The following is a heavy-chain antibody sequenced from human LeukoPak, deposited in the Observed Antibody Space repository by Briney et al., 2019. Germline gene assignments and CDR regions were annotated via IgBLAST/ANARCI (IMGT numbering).Heavy chain of an antibody. CDR2: IYSGDRT. Sequence: GGSLRLSCAASGFTVSSNYMTWVRQAPGKGLEWVSIIYSGDRTHYADPLKGRFTISRDNSENTLYLQMNSLRAEDTAVYYCVKESTSSGYYYAPDYWGQGTLVTVS. CDR1: GFTVSSNY. V-gene: IGHV3-53*01. J-gene: IGHJ4*02. D-gene: IGHD3-22*01. CDR3: VKESTSSGYYYAPDY.